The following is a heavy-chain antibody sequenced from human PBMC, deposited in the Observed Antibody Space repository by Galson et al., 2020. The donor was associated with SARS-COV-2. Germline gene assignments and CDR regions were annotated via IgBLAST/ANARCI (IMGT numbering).Heavy chain of an antibody. CDR1: GYTLTELS. Sequence: ASVKVSCKVSGYTLTELSMHWVRQAPGKGLEWMGGFDPEDGETIYAQKFQGRVTMTEDTSTDTAYMELSSLRSEDTAVYYCATAPSGAYYYDSSGYYRAAWFDPWGQGTLVTVSS. J-gene: IGHJ5*02. V-gene: IGHV1-24*01. CDR2: FDPEDGET. D-gene: IGHD3-22*01. CDR3: ATAPSGAYYYDSSGYYRAAWFDP.